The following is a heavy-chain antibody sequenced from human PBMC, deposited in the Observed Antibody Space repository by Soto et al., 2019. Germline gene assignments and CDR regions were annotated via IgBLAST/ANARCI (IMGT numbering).Heavy chain of an antibody. Sequence: QVQLVESGGGVVQPGRSLRLSCAASGFTFSSYGMHWVRQAPGKGLEWVAVIWYDGSNKYYADSVKGRFTISRDNSKNKLYLQMNSLRAEDTAVYYCARDRYYGSGSDYYYYYYMDVWGKGTTVTVSS. CDR3: ARDRYYGSGSDYYYYYYMDV. CDR1: GFTFSSYG. CDR2: IWYDGSNK. D-gene: IGHD3-10*01. J-gene: IGHJ6*03. V-gene: IGHV3-33*01.